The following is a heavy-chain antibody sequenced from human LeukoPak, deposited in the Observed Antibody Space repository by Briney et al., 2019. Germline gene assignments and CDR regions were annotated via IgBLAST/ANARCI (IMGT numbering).Heavy chain of an antibody. CDR1: GGSISSSSYY. J-gene: IGHJ6*03. D-gene: IGHD6-19*01. Sequence: SETLSLTCTVSGGSISSSSYYWGWIRQPPGEGLEWIGSIYYSGSTYYNPSLKSRVTISVDTSKNQFSLKLSSVTAADTAVYYCARVSYSSGWRRNYYYMDVWGKGTTVTVSS. CDR3: ARVSYSSGWRRNYYYMDV. V-gene: IGHV4-39*07. CDR2: IYYSGST.